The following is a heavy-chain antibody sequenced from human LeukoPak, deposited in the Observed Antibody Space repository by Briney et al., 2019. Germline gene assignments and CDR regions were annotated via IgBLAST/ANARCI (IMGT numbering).Heavy chain of an antibody. Sequence: GGCLRLSCAASGYTLSSYWVHWVRHAPGKGLVWVSRINSDGSSTSYADSVKGRFIISRDNAKNTLSLQMNSLRAEDTAVFYCVRVACSSMTSCATVDYWGQGTLVTVSS. CDR2: INSDGSST. D-gene: IGHD2-2*01. CDR1: GYTLSSYW. J-gene: IGHJ4*02. V-gene: IGHV3-74*01. CDR3: VRVACSSMTSCATVDY.